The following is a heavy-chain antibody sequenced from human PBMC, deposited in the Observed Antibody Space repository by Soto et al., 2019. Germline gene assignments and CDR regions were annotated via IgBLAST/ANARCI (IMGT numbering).Heavy chain of an antibody. V-gene: IGHV3-33*01. Sequence: QVQLVESGGGVVQPGRSLRLSCAASGFTFSSYGMHWVRQAPGKGLEWVAVIWYDGSNKYYADSVKGRFTISRDNSQHTLYLQMNSLSAEDTSVYYCARDLSKVAAADYWGQGTLVTVSS. D-gene: IGHD2-2*01. CDR3: ARDLSKVAAADY. CDR2: IWYDGSNK. CDR1: GFTFSSYG. J-gene: IGHJ4*02.